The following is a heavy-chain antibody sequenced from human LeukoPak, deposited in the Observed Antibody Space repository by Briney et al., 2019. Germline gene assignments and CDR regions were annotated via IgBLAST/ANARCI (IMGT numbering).Heavy chain of an antibody. V-gene: IGHV4-39*01. CDR1: GGSISSSSYY. CDR3: ARGGSSWSHFVDY. CDR2: IYYSGST. J-gene: IGHJ4*02. D-gene: IGHD6-13*01. Sequence: NTSETLSLTCTVSGGSISSSSYYWGWIRQPPGKGLEGIGSIYYSGSTYYNPSLKSRVTISVDTSKNQFSLKLSSVTAADTAVYYCARGGSSWSHFVDYWGQGTLVTVSS.